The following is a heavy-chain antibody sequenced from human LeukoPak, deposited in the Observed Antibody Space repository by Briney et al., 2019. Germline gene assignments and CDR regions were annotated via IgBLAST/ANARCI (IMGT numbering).Heavy chain of an antibody. J-gene: IGHJ5*02. V-gene: IGHV4-59*01. CDR3: ARGSPPDL. CDR2: LYYTGST. Sequence: SETLTLTCTVSGGAISGYFWSWFRQPPGRGLVWIGELYYTGSTNYNPSLKSRVTISVDTSKNQFSLKLRSVSAADTAVYYCARGSPPDLWGQGTLVTVSS. CDR1: GGAISGYF.